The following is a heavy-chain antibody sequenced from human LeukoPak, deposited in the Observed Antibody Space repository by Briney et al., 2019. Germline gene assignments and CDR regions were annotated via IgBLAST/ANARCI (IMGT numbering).Heavy chain of an antibody. V-gene: IGHV3-74*01. J-gene: IGHJ4*02. D-gene: IGHD6-13*01. CDR3: ARVEVAAAATKPDY. CDR1: GFTFRSYW. CDR2: INSDGSST. Sequence: GGSLRLSCAASGFTFRSYWMHWVRQAPGEGLVWVSRINSDGSSTSYADSVKGRSTISRDNAKNTLYLQMNSLRAEDTAVYYCARVEVAAAATKPDYWGQGTLVTVSS.